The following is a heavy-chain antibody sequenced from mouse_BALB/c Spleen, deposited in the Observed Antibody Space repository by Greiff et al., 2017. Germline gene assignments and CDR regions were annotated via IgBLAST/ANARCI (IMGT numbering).Heavy chain of an antibody. CDR1: GFTFSSYA. CDR2: ISSGGST. CDR3: ARGIYYGYDEGYAMDY. V-gene: IGHV5-6-5*01. Sequence: EVNLVESGGGLVKPGGSLKLSCAASGFTFSSYAMSWVRQTPEKRLEWVASISSGGSTYYPDSVKGRFTISRDNARNILYLQMSSLRSEDTAMYYCARGIYYGYDEGYAMDYWGQGTSVTVSS. D-gene: IGHD2-2*01. J-gene: IGHJ4*01.